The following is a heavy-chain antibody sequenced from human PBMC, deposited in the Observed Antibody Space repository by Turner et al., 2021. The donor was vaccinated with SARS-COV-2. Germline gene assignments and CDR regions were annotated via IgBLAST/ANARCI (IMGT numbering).Heavy chain of an antibody. D-gene: IGHD2-8*01. V-gene: IGHV3-33*01. CDR2: IWYDGSNK. CDR1: GFPFSSYG. Sequence: QVQLVESGGGVVQPGRSLRLSCEASGFPFSSYGMHWVRQAPGKGLEWVAVIWYDGSNKYYADSVKGRFTVSRDNSKNTLYLQMNSLRAEDTAVYYCARDPNAGYYYMDVWGKGTTVTVSS. J-gene: IGHJ6*03. CDR3: ARDPNAGYYYMDV.